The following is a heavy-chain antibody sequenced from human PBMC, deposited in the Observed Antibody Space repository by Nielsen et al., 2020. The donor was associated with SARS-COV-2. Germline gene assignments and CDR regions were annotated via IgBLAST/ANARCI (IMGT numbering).Heavy chain of an antibody. CDR2: IKHDGSEM. V-gene: IGHV3-7*03. D-gene: IGHD6-13*01. CDR1: GFSFSDSG. Sequence: GGSLRLSCAASGFSFSDSGMHWVRQAPGKGLEWVANIKHDGSEMYYVDSVKGRFIISRDSANSSLYLQMNSLRVEDTALYYCAREPIAADHWGQGTLVTVSS. J-gene: IGHJ5*02. CDR3: AREPIAADH.